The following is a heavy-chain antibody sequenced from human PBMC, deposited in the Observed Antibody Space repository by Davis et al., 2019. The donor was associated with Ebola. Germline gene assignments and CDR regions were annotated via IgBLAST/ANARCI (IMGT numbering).Heavy chain of an antibody. CDR3: AKVQRGV. J-gene: IGHJ6*02. V-gene: IGHV3-21*01. D-gene: IGHD5-24*01. CDR1: GFTFSTYS. CDR2: ISGSSSYI. Sequence: GESLKISCAASGFTFSTYSMNWVRQAPGKGLEWVSYISGSSSYIYYADSVKGRFTISRDNSKNTLYLQMNSLRAEDTAVYYCAKVQRGVWGQGTTVTVSS.